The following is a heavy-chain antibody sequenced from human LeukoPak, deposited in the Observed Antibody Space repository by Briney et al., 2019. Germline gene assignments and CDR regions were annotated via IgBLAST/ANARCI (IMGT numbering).Heavy chain of an antibody. CDR2: IRYNGNNQ. Sequence: GGSLRLSCAASGFTFNNYGMHWVRQAPGKGLEWVAFIRYNGNNQYYADSVKGRFTISRDNSKNTLYLQMNSMKGDDTAVYYCAKDLATVTIRSDYWGQGTLVTVSS. J-gene: IGHJ4*02. CDR3: AKDLATVTIRSDY. V-gene: IGHV3-30*02. CDR1: GFTFNNYG. D-gene: IGHD4-17*01.